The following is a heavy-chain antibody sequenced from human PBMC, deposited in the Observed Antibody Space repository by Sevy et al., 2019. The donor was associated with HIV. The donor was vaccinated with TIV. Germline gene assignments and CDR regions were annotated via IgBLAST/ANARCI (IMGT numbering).Heavy chain of an antibody. CDR1: GGSISSYY. V-gene: IGHV4-59*01. D-gene: IGHD6-13*01. CDR3: ARERQLVLDY. CDR2: IYYSGST. J-gene: IGHJ4*02. Sequence: SETLSLTCTVSGGSISSYYWSWIRQPPGKGLEWIGYIYYSGSTNYYPSLKSRVTLSVDTSKNQFSLRLSSVTAADTAVYYCARERQLVLDYWGQGTLVTVSS.